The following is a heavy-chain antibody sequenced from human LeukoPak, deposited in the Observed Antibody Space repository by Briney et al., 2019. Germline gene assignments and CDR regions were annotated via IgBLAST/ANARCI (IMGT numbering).Heavy chain of an antibody. Sequence: GGSLRLSCAASGFTFSGYAMSWVRQAPGKGLEWVSAISGSGGSTYYADSVKGRFTISRDNSKNTLYLQMNSLRAEDTAVYYCARGSYQIKPFDYWGQGTLVTVSS. D-gene: IGHD1-26*01. CDR1: GFTFSGYA. V-gene: IGHV3-23*01. CDR2: ISGSGGST. CDR3: ARGSYQIKPFDY. J-gene: IGHJ4*02.